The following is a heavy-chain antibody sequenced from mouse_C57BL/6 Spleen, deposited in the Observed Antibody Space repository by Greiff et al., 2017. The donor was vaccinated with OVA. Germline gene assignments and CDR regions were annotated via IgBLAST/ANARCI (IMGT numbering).Heavy chain of an antibody. Sequence: VQLQESGPELVKPGASVKISCKASGYAFSSSWMNWVKQRPGKGLEWIGRIYPGDGDTNYNGKFKGKATLTADKSSSTAYMQLSSLTSEDSAVYFCESTYGGGVDVWGTGTTVTVSS. D-gene: IGHD1-1*02. CDR3: ESTYGGGVDV. CDR2: IYPGDGDT. CDR1: GYAFSSSW. J-gene: IGHJ1*03. V-gene: IGHV1-82*01.